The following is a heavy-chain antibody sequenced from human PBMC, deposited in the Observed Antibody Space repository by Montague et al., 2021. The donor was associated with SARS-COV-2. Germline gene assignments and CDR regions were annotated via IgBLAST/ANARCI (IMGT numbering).Heavy chain of an antibody. Sequence: SETLSLTCSVSGGSTSNYNWTWRRQSPGKGLQWMGYSIYTGSTKLNPSLKNRGSMSLDTSTNHFSLRLSAVTAADTARYYCARAQNICFIANCVNYFDLWGLGALVTVSS. CDR2: SIYTGST. J-gene: IGHJ4*02. CDR1: GGSTSNYN. D-gene: IGHD2-15*01. CDR3: ARAQNICFIANCVNYFDL. V-gene: IGHV4-59*01.